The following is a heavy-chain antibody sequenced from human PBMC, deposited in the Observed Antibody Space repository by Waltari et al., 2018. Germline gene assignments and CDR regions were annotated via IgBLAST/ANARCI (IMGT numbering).Heavy chain of an antibody. CDR2: ISGSGGST. CDR1: GFPFSTYA. D-gene: IGHD6-13*01. J-gene: IGHJ4*02. V-gene: IGHV3-23*01. CDR3: AKDANRWAAGPDY. Sequence: EVQLLESGGGLVQPGGSLRLSCAASGFPFSTYAMAWVRQAPGKGLEWVSAISGSGGSTYYADSVKGRFTISRDNSKNTLYLQMNSLRAEDTAVYYCAKDANRWAAGPDYWGQGTLVTVSS.